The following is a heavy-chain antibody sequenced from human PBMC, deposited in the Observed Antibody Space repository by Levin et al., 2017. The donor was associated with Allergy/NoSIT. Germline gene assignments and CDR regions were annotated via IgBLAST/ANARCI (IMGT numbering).Heavy chain of an antibody. D-gene: IGHD6-25*01. CDR3: VSAAGAFDM. Sequence: SGGSLRLSCVASGFAFNTYGMHWVRQAPGKGLEWVAVIWSDGSIKYYADSVKGRFTISRDNSKNSVYLQMNSLRADDTAVYYCVSAAGAFDMWGQGAMVTVS. J-gene: IGHJ3*02. CDR2: IWSDGSIK. CDR1: GFAFNTYG. V-gene: IGHV3-33*01.